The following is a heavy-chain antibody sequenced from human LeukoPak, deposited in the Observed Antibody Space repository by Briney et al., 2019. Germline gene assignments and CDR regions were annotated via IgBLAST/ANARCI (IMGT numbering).Heavy chain of an antibody. CDR2: ISSSSSTI. J-gene: IGHJ3*02. Sequence: GGSLRLSCAASGFTFSSYSMNWVRQAPGKGLEWVSYISSSSSTIYYADSVKGRFTISRDNAKNTLYLQMNSLRAEDTAVYYCARVSSSWYADAFDIWGQGTMVTVSS. V-gene: IGHV3-48*04. CDR3: ARVSSSWYADAFDI. D-gene: IGHD6-13*01. CDR1: GFTFSSYS.